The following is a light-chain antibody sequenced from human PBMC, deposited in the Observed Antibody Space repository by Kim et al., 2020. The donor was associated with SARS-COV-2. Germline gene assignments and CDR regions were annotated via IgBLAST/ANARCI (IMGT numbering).Light chain of an antibody. CDR2: END. V-gene: IGLV6-57*03. Sequence: NFMLTQSHSVSESPGKTISISCTRSSGNIDSNYVQWYQQRPGRAPITVIYENDQRPSGVPDRFAGSIDYSSNSASLTIYGLKTEDEADYYRHSYDNANQVFGGGTQLTVL. CDR1: SGNIDSNY. J-gene: IGLJ2*01. CDR3: HSYDNANQV.